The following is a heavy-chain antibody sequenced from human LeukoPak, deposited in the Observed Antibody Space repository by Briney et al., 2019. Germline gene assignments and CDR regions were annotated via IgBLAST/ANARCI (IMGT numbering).Heavy chain of an antibody. CDR1: GGSISSYY. Sequence: PSETLSLTCTVSGGSISSYYWSWIRQPPGKGLGWVGYIYYSGSTNYNPSLKSRVTISVDTSKNQFSLKLSSVTAADTAVYYCARETRYSSSWYYFDYWGQGTLVTVSS. J-gene: IGHJ4*02. CDR2: IYYSGST. CDR3: ARETRYSSSWYYFDY. V-gene: IGHV4-59*01. D-gene: IGHD6-13*01.